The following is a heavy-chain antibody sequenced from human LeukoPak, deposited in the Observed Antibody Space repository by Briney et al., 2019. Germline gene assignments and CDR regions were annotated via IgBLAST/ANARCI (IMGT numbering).Heavy chain of an antibody. V-gene: IGHV3-30*18. CDR1: GFTFSSYG. CDR2: ISYDGSNK. D-gene: IGHD2-15*01. J-gene: IGHJ4*02. CDR3: AKDRWANVVASYFDY. Sequence: PGRSLRLSCAASGFTFSSYGMHWVRQAPGKGLEWVAVISYDGSNKYYADSVKGRFTISRDNSKNTLYLQMNSLRAEDTAVYYCAKDRWANVVASYFDYWGQGTLVTVSS.